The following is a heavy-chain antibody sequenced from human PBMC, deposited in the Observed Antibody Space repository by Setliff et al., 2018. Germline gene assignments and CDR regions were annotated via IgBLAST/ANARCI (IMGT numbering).Heavy chain of an antibody. CDR1: GSAISSGHY. CDR3: VRDAGDGYGVDAYAGGGFDF. J-gene: IGHJ3*01. Sequence: SETLSLTCAVSGSAISSGHYWGWIRQPPGKGLEWIGSFRPSGKTYYNPSLNSRVTISVDTSKKQFSLKVTSVTAADTAVYYCVRDAGDGYGVDAYAGGGFDFWGQGTMVTVS. V-gene: IGHV4-38-2*02. D-gene: IGHD4-17*01. CDR2: FRPSGKT.